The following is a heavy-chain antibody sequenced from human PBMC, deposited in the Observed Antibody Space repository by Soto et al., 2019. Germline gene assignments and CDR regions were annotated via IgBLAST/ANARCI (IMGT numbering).Heavy chain of an antibody. CDR3: ARGLRGVLDY. CDR2: ISNDENIK. CDR1: GFNFGNFG. Sequence: XASLRLSCVASGFNFGNFGMHWVRQAPGKGLEWLTVISNDENIKQDSVRGRFAIARDNSKNTLYLHLTSLRAEDTAIYYCARGLRGVLDYWGQGTLVTVSS. J-gene: IGHJ4*02. V-gene: IGHV3-33*01. D-gene: IGHD5-12*01.